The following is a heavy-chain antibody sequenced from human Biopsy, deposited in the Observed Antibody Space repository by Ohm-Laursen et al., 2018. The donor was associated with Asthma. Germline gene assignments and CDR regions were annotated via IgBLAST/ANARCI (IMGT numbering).Heavy chain of an antibody. CDR2: IWYDGSNK. CDR1: GFTFSSYG. J-gene: IGHJ4*02. D-gene: IGHD3-22*01. Sequence: SLRLSCTASGFTFSSYGMHWVRQAPGKGLEWVAVIWYDGSNKYYADSVKGRFTISRDNSKNTLYLQMNSLRAEDTAVYYCARDPAGYYYFDYWGQGTLVTVSS. CDR3: ARDPAGYYYFDY. V-gene: IGHV3-33*08.